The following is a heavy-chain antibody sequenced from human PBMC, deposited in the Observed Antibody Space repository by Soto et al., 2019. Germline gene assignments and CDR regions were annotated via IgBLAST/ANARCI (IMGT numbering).Heavy chain of an antibody. J-gene: IGHJ3*02. CDR2: ISSSSSTI. Sequence: PGGSLRLSYAASGFTFSSYSMNWVRQAPGKGLEWVSYISSSSSTIYYADSVKGRFTISRDNAKNSLYLQMNSLRAEGTAVYYCVSEWGYDSRDAFDIWGQGTMVTVSS. CDR3: VSEWGYDSRDAFDI. D-gene: IGHD5-12*01. V-gene: IGHV3-48*01. CDR1: GFTFSSYS.